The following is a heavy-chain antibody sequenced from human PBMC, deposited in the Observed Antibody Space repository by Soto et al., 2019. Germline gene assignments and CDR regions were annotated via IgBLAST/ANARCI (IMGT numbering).Heavy chain of an antibody. J-gene: IGHJ4*02. V-gene: IGHV1-3*01. CDR2: INAGNGNT. Sequence: ASVKVSCKASGYTFTSYAMHWVRQAPGQRLEWMGWINAGNGNTKYSQKFQGRVTITRDTSASTAYMELSSLRSEDTAVYYCARDQAGVIAGPPDYWGQGTLVTVSS. D-gene: IGHD3-10*01. CDR3: ARDQAGVIAGPPDY. CDR1: GYTFTSYA.